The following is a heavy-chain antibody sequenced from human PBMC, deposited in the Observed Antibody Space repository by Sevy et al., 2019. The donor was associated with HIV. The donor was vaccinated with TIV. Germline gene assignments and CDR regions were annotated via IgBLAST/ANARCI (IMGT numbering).Heavy chain of an antibody. CDR3: GKGGGGHYDPDEIGYYFYYYNMDV. J-gene: IGHJ6*03. Sequence: GGSLRLSCAVSGFSFDSYAMTWVRQAPGKGLEWVSGISRSGTRTYYADSVKGRFIISRDNSKNTLYLQMNSLRSEDTGIYYCGKGGGGHYDPDEIGYYFYYYNMDVWGKGTTVTVSS. D-gene: IGHD3-22*01. V-gene: IGHV3-23*01. CDR2: ISRSGTRT. CDR1: GFSFDSYA.